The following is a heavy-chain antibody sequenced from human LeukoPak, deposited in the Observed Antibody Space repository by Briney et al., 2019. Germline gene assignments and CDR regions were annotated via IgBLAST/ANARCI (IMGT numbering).Heavy chain of an antibody. J-gene: IGHJ6*02. CDR2: ISHAGSNK. CDR1: GFTFSSYG. Sequence: GGSLRLSCAASGFTFSSYGMHWVRQAPGKGLEWVAVISHAGSNKYYADSVKGRFTISRDNSKNTLYLQKNSLRAEDTAVYYCAKRRPDSSGPYGMDVWGQGTTVTVSS. D-gene: IGHD3-22*01. V-gene: IGHV3-30*18. CDR3: AKRRPDSSGPYGMDV.